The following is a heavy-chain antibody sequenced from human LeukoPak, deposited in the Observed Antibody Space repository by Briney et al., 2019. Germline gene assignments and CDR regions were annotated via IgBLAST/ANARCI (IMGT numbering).Heavy chain of an antibody. V-gene: IGHV1-18*01. D-gene: IGHD2-21*02. CDR1: GYTFTSYG. CDR2: ISAYNGNT. CDR3: ASATLLAYCGGDCYPTFDY. Sequence: ASVKVSCKASGYTFTSYGISWVRQAPGQGLEWMGWISAYNGNTNYAQKLQGRVTMTTDTSTSTAYMELRSLRSDDTAVYYCASATLLAYCGGDCYPTFDYWGQGTLVTVSS. J-gene: IGHJ4*02.